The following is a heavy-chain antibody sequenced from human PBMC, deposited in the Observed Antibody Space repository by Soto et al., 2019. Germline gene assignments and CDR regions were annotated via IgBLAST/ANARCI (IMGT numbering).Heavy chain of an antibody. Sequence: SETLSLTCAVYGGSFGGYYWSWIRQPPGKGLEWIGEINHSGSTNYNPSLKSRVTISVDTSKNQFSLKLSSVTAADTAVYYCARGFIVVVPAARNNWFDPWGQGTLVTVSS. J-gene: IGHJ5*02. CDR2: INHSGST. CDR1: GGSFGGYY. CDR3: ARGFIVVVPAARNNWFDP. V-gene: IGHV4-34*01. D-gene: IGHD2-2*01.